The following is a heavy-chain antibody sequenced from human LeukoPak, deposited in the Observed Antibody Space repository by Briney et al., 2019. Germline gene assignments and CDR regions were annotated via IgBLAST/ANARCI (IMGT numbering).Heavy chain of an antibody. J-gene: IGHJ5*02. D-gene: IGHD2-15*01. V-gene: IGHV4-4*02. CDR3: ARGPLEYCSGGSCYSGRNWLDP. CDR2: IYHSGST. CDR1: GGSISSSNW. Sequence: SETLSLTCAVSGGSISSSNWWSWVRQPPGKGLEWIGEIYHSGSTNYNPSLKSRVTISVDKSKNQFSLKLSSVTAADTAVYYCARGPLEYCSGGSCYSGRNWLDPWGQGTRVTASS.